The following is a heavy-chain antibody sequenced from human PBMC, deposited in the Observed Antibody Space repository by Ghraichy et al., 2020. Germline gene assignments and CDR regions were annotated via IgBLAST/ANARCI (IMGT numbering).Heavy chain of an antibody. Sequence: ASVKVSCKASGYTFTSYGISWVRQAPGQGLEWMGWISAYNGNTNYAQKLQGRVTMTTDTSTSTAYMELRSLRSDDTAVYYCARSQRAHITMIGDLLDYWGQGTLVTVSS. CDR2: ISAYNGNT. CDR3: ARSQRAHITMIGDLLDY. D-gene: IGHD3-22*01. V-gene: IGHV1-18*01. J-gene: IGHJ4*02. CDR1: GYTFTSYG.